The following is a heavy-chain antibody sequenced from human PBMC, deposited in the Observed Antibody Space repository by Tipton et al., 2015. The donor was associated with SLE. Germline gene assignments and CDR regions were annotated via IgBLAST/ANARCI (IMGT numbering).Heavy chain of an antibody. V-gene: IGHV3-23*01. CDR2: ISASGGSS. J-gene: IGHJ4*02. Sequence: SLRLSCAASGFTFSTYALSWVRQAPGKGLEWVSVISASGGSSHYADSVKGRFIISRDNSKNMLYLQMNSLRAEDTAVYYCTDSDYWGQGTLVTVSS. CDR1: GFTFSTYA. D-gene: IGHD5-18*01. CDR3: TDSDY.